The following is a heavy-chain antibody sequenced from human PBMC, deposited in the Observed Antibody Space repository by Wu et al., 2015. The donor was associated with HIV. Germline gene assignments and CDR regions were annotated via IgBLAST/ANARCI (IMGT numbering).Heavy chain of an antibody. CDR3: AIDNGSGIF. CDR2: IYPPDGST. D-gene: IGHD6-25*01. CDR1: GYTFTNYY. V-gene: IGHV1-46*01. Sequence: QVQLVQSGAEVKKPGASVKISCKASGYTFTNYYIHWVRQAPGQRLEWMGLIYPPDGSTSYPQNFQGGVTMTRDTSTSTVYMELSSLRSDDTAVYYCAIDNGSGIFWGKGTVVTVSA. J-gene: IGHJ4*02.